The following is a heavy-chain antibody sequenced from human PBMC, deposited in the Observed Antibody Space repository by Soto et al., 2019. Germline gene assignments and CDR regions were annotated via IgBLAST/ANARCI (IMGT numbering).Heavy chain of an antibody. V-gene: IGHV3-15*01. Sequence: EVQLVESGGGLVKPGGSLRLSCAASGFTFSNAWMSWVRQAPGKGLEWVGRIKSKTDGGTTDYAAPVKGRFTISRDDSKNTLYLQMNSLKTEDTAVYYCTTDTAGITMVRGVIDYYYGMDVWGQGTTVTVSS. J-gene: IGHJ6*02. CDR1: GFTFSNAW. CDR2: IKSKTDGGTT. CDR3: TTDTAGITMVRGVIDYYYGMDV. D-gene: IGHD3-10*01.